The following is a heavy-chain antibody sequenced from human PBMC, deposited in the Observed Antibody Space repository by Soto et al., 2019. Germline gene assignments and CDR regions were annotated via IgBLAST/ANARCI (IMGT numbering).Heavy chain of an antibody. CDR1: GLTFRKSG. V-gene: IGHV3-33*01. Sequence: GGSLRLSCAVSGLTFRKSGMHWVRQAPGKGLEWVALILNDGSNKYYADSVKGRFIISRANSKNTLYLQMNSLRAEDTAVYYCASRLQTYFFDFWGPGTLVTVSS. D-gene: IGHD5-12*01. J-gene: IGHJ4*02. CDR3: ASRLQTYFFDF. CDR2: ILNDGSNK.